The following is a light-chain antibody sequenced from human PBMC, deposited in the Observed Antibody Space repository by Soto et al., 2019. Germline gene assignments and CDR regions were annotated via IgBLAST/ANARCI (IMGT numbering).Light chain of an antibody. CDR3: QQYGGSPIT. V-gene: IGKV3-20*01. Sequence: EIVLTQSPGTLSLSPGERATLSFTASQSVSSYYLAWYQQKPGQAPRLLIYAASSRATGIPDRFSGGGSGTDFTLTISRLEPEDFALYYCQQYGGSPITFGLGTRLEIK. CDR2: AAS. CDR1: QSVSSYY. J-gene: IGKJ5*01.